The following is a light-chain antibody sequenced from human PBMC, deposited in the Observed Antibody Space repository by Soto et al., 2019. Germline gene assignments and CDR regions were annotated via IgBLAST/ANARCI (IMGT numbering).Light chain of an antibody. J-gene: IGKJ1*01. Sequence: AIRMTQSPSSLSASTGDRVTITCRASQGISSYLAWYQQKPGKAPKLLIYAASTLQSGVPSRFSGSGSGTDFTLTISFLQSEDFATYFCQQYYSYPRTFGQGTKVELK. CDR1: QGISSY. CDR2: AAS. V-gene: IGKV1-8*01. CDR3: QQYYSYPRT.